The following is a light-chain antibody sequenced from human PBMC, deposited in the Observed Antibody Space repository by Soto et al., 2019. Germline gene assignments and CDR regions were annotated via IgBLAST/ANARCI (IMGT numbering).Light chain of an antibody. V-gene: IGKV1-39*01. CDR3: QQSSDSPQT. CDR1: QSIATF. Sequence: QMTQSPSSLSASVGDRVTITCRASQSIATFLNWYTQKLGKAPKLLIYATSNLQRGVPSRFSGSGFGTDFTLTISSLQPEDFASYYCQQSSDSPQTFGQGTKVEI. J-gene: IGKJ1*01. CDR2: ATS.